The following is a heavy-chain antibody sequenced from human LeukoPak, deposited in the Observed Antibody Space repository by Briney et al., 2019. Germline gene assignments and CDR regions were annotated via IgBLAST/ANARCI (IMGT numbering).Heavy chain of an antibody. CDR2: ISGDGVFA. V-gene: IGHV3-23*01. CDR1: GFTFSSYA. Sequence: PGGSLRLSCAASGFTFSSYAMSWVRQVPGGGLEWVSGISGDGVFAYADSVKGRFAISRDNSRSTVYLHMSSLRAEDTAVYYCAKDFGRNLGGPGSWGRGTLVTVSS. CDR3: AKDFGRNLGGPGS. J-gene: IGHJ5*02. D-gene: IGHD3-10*01.